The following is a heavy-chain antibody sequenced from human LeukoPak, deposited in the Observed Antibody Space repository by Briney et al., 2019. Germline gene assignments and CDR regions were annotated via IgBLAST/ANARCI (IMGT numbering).Heavy chain of an antibody. CDR1: GFTFSSYA. D-gene: IGHD3-22*01. CDR2: ISGSGGST. Sequence: PGGSLRLSCAASGFTFSSYAMSWVSQAPGKGLEWVSAISGSGGSTYYADSVKGRYTISRDNSKNTLYLQMNSLRAEDTAVYYCAKSTMIVVVIVDAFDIWGQGTMVTVSS. CDR3: AKSTMIVVVIVDAFDI. V-gene: IGHV3-23*01. J-gene: IGHJ3*02.